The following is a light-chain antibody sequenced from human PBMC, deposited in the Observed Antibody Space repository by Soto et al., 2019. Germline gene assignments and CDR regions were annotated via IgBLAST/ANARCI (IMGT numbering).Light chain of an antibody. CDR1: PSDVGAYNY. CDR2: EVT. CDR3: SSFTSRFTFV. Sequence: QSALTQPASVSGSPGQSLALSCTGTPSDVGAYNYVSWYQQHPGKAPMLMISEVTNRPSGVSDRVSGSKSGNTVSLTISGLQAEDEADYYCSSFTSRFTFVFGTGTKVTVL. V-gene: IGLV2-14*01. J-gene: IGLJ1*01.